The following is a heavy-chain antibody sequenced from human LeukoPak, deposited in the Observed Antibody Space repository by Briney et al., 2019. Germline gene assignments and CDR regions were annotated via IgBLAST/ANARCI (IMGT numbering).Heavy chain of an antibody. CDR3: ARHGGITMVRGVIRKNAFDI. CDR2: IYSSGTT. J-gene: IGHJ3*02. Sequence: SETLSLTCTVSGGSISSGTYYWSWIRQPAGKGLEWIGRIYSSGTTNYNPSLKSRVTISVDTSKNQFSLKLSSVTAADTAVYYCARHGGITMVRGVIRKNAFDIWGQGTMVTVSS. V-gene: IGHV4-61*02. D-gene: IGHD3-10*01. CDR1: GGSISSGTYY.